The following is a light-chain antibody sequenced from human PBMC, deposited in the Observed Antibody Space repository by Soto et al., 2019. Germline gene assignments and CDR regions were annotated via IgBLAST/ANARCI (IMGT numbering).Light chain of an antibody. CDR2: DVS. CDR1: SSDVGGYNY. CDR3: SSYTSSSTLEDVV. J-gene: IGLJ2*01. Sequence: QSALTQPASVSGSPGQSITISCTGTSSDVGGYNYVSWYQQHPGKAPKLMIYDVSNQPSGVSNRFSGSKSGNTASLTISGLQAEDEADYYCSSYTSSSTLEDVVFGGGTKVTVL. V-gene: IGLV2-14*01.